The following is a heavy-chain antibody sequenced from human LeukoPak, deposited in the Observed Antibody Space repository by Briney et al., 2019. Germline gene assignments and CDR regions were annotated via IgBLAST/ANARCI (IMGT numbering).Heavy chain of an antibody. D-gene: IGHD6-19*01. V-gene: IGHV3-23*01. CDR3: ARARQWLTTQLGAFDI. J-gene: IGHJ3*02. CDR1: GFTFSSYA. Sequence: GGSLRLSCAASGFTFSSYAMSWVRQAPGKGLEWVSAISGSGGSTYYADSVKGRFTISRDNSKNTLYLQMNSLRAEDTAVYYCARARQWLTTQLGAFDIWGQGTMVTVSS. CDR2: ISGSGGST.